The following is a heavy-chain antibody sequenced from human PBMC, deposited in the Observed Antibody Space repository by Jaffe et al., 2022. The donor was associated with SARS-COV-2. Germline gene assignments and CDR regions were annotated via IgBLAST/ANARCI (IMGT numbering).Heavy chain of an antibody. J-gene: IGHJ6*02. D-gene: IGHD2-2*01. CDR3: TTAVVVPAPIYYYYGMDV. V-gene: IGHV3-15*01. Sequence: EVQLVESGGGLVKPGGSLRLSCAASGFTFSNAWMSWVRQAPGKGLEWVGRIKSKTDGGTTDYAAPVKGRFTISRDDSKNTLYLQMNSLKTEDTAVYYCTTAVVVPAPIYYYYGMDVWGQGTTVTVSS. CDR1: GFTFSNAW. CDR2: IKSKTDGGTT.